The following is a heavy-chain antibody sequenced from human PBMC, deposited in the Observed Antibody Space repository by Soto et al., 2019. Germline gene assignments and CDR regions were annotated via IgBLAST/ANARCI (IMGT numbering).Heavy chain of an antibody. J-gene: IGHJ4*02. CDR1: GGTFTTYA. Sequence: QVQLVQSGAEMKKPGSSVKVSCQSSGGTFTTYAMNWVRQAPGHGPEWMGDISPMSGAANYAPKFQGRVTITADESTGTSYMQLSSLTSEDTALYFCAREVQVHTPAFGYWGQGTLVTVSS. D-gene: IGHD3-10*01. CDR3: AREVQVHTPAFGY. CDR2: ISPMSGAA. V-gene: IGHV1-69*19.